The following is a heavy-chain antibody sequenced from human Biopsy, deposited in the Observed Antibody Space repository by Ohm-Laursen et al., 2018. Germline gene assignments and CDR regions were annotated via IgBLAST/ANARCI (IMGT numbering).Heavy chain of an antibody. V-gene: IGHV4-34*01. CDR1: GGSFSGYY. CDR2: INHSGST. D-gene: IGHD2/OR15-2a*01. J-gene: IGHJ6*02. Sequence: SDTLSLTCVVFGGSFSGYYWSWIRQPPGKGLEWIGEINHSGSTNNNPSLKSRVTISVDTSKNQFSLKVSSVTAADTAVYYCARATNSTGWPYYSTVWTSGAKGPRSPSP. CDR3: ARATNSTGWPYYSTVWTS.